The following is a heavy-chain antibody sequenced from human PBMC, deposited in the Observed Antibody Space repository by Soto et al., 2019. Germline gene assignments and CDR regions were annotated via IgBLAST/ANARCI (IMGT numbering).Heavy chain of an antibody. Sequence: GGSLRLSCAASGFTFSSYGMHWVRQAPGKGLEWVAVIWYDGSNKYYADSVKGRFTISRDNSKNTLYLQMNSLRAEDTAVYYCARDSGDIVVVPAAMPGGKYGMDVWGQGTTVTVSS. CDR2: IWYDGSNK. J-gene: IGHJ6*02. CDR3: ARDSGDIVVVPAAMPGGKYGMDV. D-gene: IGHD2-2*01. V-gene: IGHV3-33*01. CDR1: GFTFSSYG.